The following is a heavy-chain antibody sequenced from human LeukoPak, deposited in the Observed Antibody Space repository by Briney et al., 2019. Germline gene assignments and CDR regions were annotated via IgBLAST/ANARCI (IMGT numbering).Heavy chain of an antibody. CDR3: ARDLVTIFGARGFDY. Sequence: SETLSLTCTVSGGSISSDGYYWSWIRQHPGTGLEWIGYIYYSGSTYYNPSLKSRVTISVDTSKNQFSLKLSSVTAADTAVYYCARDLVTIFGARGFDYWGQGTLVTVSS. V-gene: IGHV4-31*03. CDR1: GGSISSDGYY. CDR2: IYYSGST. D-gene: IGHD3-3*01. J-gene: IGHJ4*02.